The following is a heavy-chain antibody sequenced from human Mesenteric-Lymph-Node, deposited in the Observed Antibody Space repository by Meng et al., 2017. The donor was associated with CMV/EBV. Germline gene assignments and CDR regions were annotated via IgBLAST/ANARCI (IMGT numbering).Heavy chain of an antibody. J-gene: IGHJ6*02. CDR2: IYPGDSDT. CDR3: ARMDAFHYGMDV. Sequence: GESLKISCKGSGYSFTSDWVAWVRQMPGRGLEWMGIIYPGDSDTRYSPSFQGQVTISADKSISTAYLQWSSLEASDTAMYYCARMDAFHYGMDVWGQGTTVTVSS. CDR1: GYSFTSDW. V-gene: IGHV5-51*01. D-gene: IGHD2-2*03.